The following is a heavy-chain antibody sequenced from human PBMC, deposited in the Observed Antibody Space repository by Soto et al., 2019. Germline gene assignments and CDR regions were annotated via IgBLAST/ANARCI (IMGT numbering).Heavy chain of an antibody. CDR3: ARDALCYYYKREGAFDI. CDR1: GFTFSSYW. CDR2: IKQDGSEK. Sequence: LRLSCAASGFTFSSYWMSWVRQAPGKGLEWVANIKQDGSEKYYVDSVKGRFTISRDNAKNSLYLQMNSLRAEDTAVYYCARDALCYYYKREGAFDIWGQGTMVTVTS. J-gene: IGHJ3*02. D-gene: IGHD3-22*01. V-gene: IGHV3-7*03.